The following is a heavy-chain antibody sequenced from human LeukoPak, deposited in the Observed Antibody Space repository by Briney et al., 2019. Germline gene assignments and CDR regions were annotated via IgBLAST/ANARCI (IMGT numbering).Heavy chain of an antibody. D-gene: IGHD3-10*01. V-gene: IGHV3-53*01. Sequence: AGGSLRLSCAASGFTVSSNYMSWVRQAPGKGLEWVSVIYSGGSTYYADSVKGRFTISRDNSKNTLYLQMNSLRAEDTAVYYCAGNAKTITMVRGVIYYYYGMDVWGQGTTVTVSS. J-gene: IGHJ6*02. CDR2: IYSGGST. CDR1: GFTVSSNY. CDR3: AGNAKTITMVRGVIYYYYGMDV.